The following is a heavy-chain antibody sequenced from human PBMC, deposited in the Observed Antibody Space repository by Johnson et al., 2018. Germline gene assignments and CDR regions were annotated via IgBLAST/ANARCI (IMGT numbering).Heavy chain of an antibody. V-gene: IGHV3-23*04. CDR3: ARRPQPDRPPGGPYFDF. CDR1: GFTFSSCA. Sequence: VQLVESGGGLVQPGGSLRLSCAASGFTFSSCAMSWVRQAPGKGLEWVSGISGSGGTTYYADSVKGRVTIPRENSKNTLFLQMNSLRADDPAVYYCARRPQPDRPPGGPYFDFWGQGTMVAVSS. CDR2: ISGSGGTT. D-gene: IGHD1-26*01. J-gene: IGHJ3*01.